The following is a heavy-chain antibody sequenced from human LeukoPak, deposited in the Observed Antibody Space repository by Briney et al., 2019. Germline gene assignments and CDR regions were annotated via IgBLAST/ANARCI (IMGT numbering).Heavy chain of an antibody. V-gene: IGHV3-7*01. CDR2: ISPDGDRE. CDR3: ASKFPYCSGGSCAL. Sequence: GGSLRLSCAASGLTFSSHWMSWVRQAPGQGLEWVANISPDGDRENYVDSVKDRFSISRDNAKNSLFLQMHSLSAEDTAVYYCASKFPYCSGGSCALGGQGTLVTVSS. J-gene: IGHJ4*02. CDR1: GLTFSSHW. D-gene: IGHD2-15*01.